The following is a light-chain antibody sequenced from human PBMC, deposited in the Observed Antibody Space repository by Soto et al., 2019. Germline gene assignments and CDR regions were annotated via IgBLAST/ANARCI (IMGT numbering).Light chain of an antibody. CDR3: QQYGRSPYT. CDR2: GAS. J-gene: IGKJ2*01. V-gene: IGKV3-20*01. CDR1: QSFSSY. Sequence: EIVLTQSPGTLSLSPGERATLSCRASQSFSSYLAWYQQKPGQAPRLLIYGASSRATGIPYRFSGSGSGTDFTLTISRLEPEDFAVYYCQQYGRSPYTFGQGTKLEIK.